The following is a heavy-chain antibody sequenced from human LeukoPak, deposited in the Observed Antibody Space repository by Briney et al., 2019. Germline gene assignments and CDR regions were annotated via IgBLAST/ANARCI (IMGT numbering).Heavy chain of an antibody. CDR3: ARAPTTADAFDI. CDR2: IYTSGST. V-gene: IGHV4-61*02. Sequence: SQTLSLTCTASGGSISSGSYYWSWIRQPAGKGLEWIGRIYTSGSTNYNPSLKSRVTISVDTSKNQFSLKLSSVTAADTAVYYCARAPTTADAFDIWGQGTMVTVSS. D-gene: IGHD4-11*01. CDR1: GGSISSGSYY. J-gene: IGHJ3*02.